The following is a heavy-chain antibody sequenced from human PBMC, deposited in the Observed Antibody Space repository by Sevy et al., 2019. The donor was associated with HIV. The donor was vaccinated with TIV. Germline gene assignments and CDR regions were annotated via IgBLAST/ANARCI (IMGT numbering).Heavy chain of an antibody. J-gene: IGHJ6*02. CDR1: GFTFDDYA. Sequence: GGSLRLSCAASGFTFDDYAMHWVRQAPGKGLEWVSGISWNSGAIGYAGSVKGRFTISRDNAKNSLYLQMNSLRVEDMALYYCSKAYGSGLLYGMDVWGQGTTVTVSS. CDR2: ISWNSGAI. CDR3: SKAYGSGLLYGMDV. D-gene: IGHD3-10*01. V-gene: IGHV3-9*03.